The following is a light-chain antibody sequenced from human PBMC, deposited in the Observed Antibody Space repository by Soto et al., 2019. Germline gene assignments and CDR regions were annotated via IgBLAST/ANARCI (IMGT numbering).Light chain of an antibody. CDR3: SSYTGSTNYV. CDR1: SSDVGGYNY. Sequence: SALTQPASVSGSPGQSITISCTGTSSDVGGYNYVSWYQQHPGKAPKLMIYQVTNRPSGVSNRFSGSKSGNTASLTISGLQAEEEADYYCSSYTGSTNYVFGTGTKVTVL. CDR2: QVT. J-gene: IGLJ1*01. V-gene: IGLV2-14*01.